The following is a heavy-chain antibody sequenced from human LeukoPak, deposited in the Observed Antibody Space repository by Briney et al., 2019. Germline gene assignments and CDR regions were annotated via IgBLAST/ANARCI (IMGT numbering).Heavy chain of an antibody. CDR3: GVHWGSGYYFDL. CDR1: GGTFSSYA. Sequence: ASVKVSCKASGGTFSSYAISWVRQAPGQGLEWMGWINPKSGDTNYAQKFQGRVTMTRDTSIVTAYMELSSLTSDDTGVYYCGVHWGSGYYFDLWGRGILVTVSS. J-gene: IGHJ2*01. V-gene: IGHV1-2*02. D-gene: IGHD7-27*01. CDR2: INPKSGDT.